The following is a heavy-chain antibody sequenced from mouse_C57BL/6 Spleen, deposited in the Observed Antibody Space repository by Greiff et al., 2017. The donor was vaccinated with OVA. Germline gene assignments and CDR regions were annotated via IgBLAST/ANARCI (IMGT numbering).Heavy chain of an antibody. CDR3: TYYDYCDY. J-gene: IGHJ2*01. Sequence: EVQLQQSGTVLARPGASVTMSCKTSGYTFTSSWMHWVKQRPGQGLEWIGAIYPGNSDTSYNQKFKGQAKLTAVTSASTAYMELSSLTNEDSAVYYCTYYDYCDYWGQGTTLTGSS. CDR2: IYPGNSDT. D-gene: IGHD2-1*01. V-gene: IGHV1-5*01. CDR1: GYTFTSSW.